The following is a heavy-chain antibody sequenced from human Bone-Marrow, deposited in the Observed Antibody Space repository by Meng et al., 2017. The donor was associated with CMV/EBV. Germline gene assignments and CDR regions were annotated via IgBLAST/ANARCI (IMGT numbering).Heavy chain of an antibody. CDR2: ISSSSSYI. CDR3: ARARGRSNWFDS. D-gene: IGHD3-16*01. J-gene: IGHJ5*01. CDR1: GFTFSSYS. V-gene: IGHV3-21*01. Sequence: GGSLRLSCAASGFTFSSYSMNWVRQAPGKGLEWVSSISSSSSYIYYADSVKGRFTISRDNAKNSLYLQMNSLRAEDTAVYYCARARGRSNWFDSWGPGTLVTVSS.